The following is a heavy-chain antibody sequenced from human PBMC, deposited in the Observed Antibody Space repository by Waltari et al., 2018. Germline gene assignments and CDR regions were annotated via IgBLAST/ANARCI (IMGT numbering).Heavy chain of an antibody. D-gene: IGHD4-17*01. CDR2: IIPIFGTA. CDR1: GGTFSSYA. Sequence: QVQLVQSGAEVKKPGSSVKVSCKASGGTFSSYAISWVRQTPGQGLEWMGRIIPIFGTANYAQKFQGRVTITADKSTSTAHMELSSLRSEDTAVYYCARGRTTVTTFNAFDIWGQGTMVTVSS. J-gene: IGHJ3*02. V-gene: IGHV1-69*08. CDR3: ARGRTTVTTFNAFDI.